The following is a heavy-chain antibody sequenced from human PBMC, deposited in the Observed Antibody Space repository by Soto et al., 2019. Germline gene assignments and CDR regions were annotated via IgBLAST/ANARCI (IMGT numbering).Heavy chain of an antibody. Sequence: GGSLRLSCEVSGFTFSAYGMHWVRQAPGKGLEWVAAISHDGTNKNYGDSVKGRFTISRDNSKKTLYLQMNSLRPEDTALYYCAKDEYYYSRSGYYIFDSWGQGTLVAVSS. J-gene: IGHJ4*02. V-gene: IGHV3-30*18. CDR1: GFTFSAYG. CDR3: AKDEYYYSRSGYYIFDS. CDR2: ISHDGTNK. D-gene: IGHD3-22*01.